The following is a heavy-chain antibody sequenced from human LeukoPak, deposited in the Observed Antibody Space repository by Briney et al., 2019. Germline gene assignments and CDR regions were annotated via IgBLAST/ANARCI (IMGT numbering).Heavy chain of an antibody. J-gene: IGHJ4*02. D-gene: IGHD3-16*01. CDR3: GGGPAYAY. V-gene: IGHV3-74*01. Sequence: GGSLRLSCAASGFTFSNYWMHWVRQAPGKGLVWFSHINTDGSVTTYADSVKGRFTISRDNAKNTLYLQMSSLRAEDTAVYYCGGGPAYAYWGQGTLVTVSS. CDR2: INTDGSVT. CDR1: GFTFSNYW.